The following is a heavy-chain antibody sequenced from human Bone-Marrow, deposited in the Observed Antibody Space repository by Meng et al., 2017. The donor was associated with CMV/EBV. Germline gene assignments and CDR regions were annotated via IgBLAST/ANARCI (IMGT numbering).Heavy chain of an antibody. D-gene: IGHD3-10*01. Sequence: GGSLRLSCVASGFTFSNYAMSWVRQAPGKGLEWVANIKQDGSEKYYVDSVKGRFTISRDNAKNSLYLQMNSLRAEDTAVYYCSRDRTYGSGTGGYGMDVWGQGTTVTVSS. CDR3: SRDRTYGSGTGGYGMDV. CDR2: IKQDGSEK. J-gene: IGHJ6*02. V-gene: IGHV3-7*01. CDR1: GFTFSNYA.